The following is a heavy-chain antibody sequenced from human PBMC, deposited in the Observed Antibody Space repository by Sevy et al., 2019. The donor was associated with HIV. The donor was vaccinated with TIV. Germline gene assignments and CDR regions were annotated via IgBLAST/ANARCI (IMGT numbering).Heavy chain of an antibody. D-gene: IGHD3-3*01. Sequence: GGSLRLSCVGSGFRFGSQAMSWVRQAPGKGLEWVSGMSGRGDSRGYAHSVKGRFTISRDNSKNTVYLQMNSPTAEDTALYYCANDVPDQSWYDDFWSGSPCFDYWGRGILVTVSS. CDR1: GFRFGSQA. CDR2: MSGRGDSR. J-gene: IGHJ4*01. V-gene: IGHV3-23*01. CDR3: ANDVPDQSWYDDFWSGSPCFDY.